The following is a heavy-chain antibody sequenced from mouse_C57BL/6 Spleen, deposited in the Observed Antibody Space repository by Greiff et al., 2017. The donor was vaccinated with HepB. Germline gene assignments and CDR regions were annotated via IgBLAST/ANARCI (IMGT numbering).Heavy chain of an antibody. J-gene: IGHJ4*01. V-gene: IGHV1-74*01. CDR2: IHPSDSDT. Sequence: QVQLQQPGAELVKPGASVKVSCKASGYTFTSYWMHWVKQRPGQGLEWIGRIHPSDSDTNYNQKFKGKATLTVDKSSSTAYMQLSSLTSEDSAVYYFANSLITTRAMDYWGQGTSVTVSS. CDR1: GYTFTSYW. CDR3: ANSLITTRAMDY. D-gene: IGHD1-1*01.